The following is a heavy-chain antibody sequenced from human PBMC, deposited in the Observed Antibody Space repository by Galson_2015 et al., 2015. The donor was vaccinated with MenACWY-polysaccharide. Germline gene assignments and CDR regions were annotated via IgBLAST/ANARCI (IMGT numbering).Heavy chain of an antibody. CDR3: AGGAGKKRRLDY. D-gene: IGHD6-19*01. Sequence: SLRLSCAASGFTFSTYWMHWVRQAPGKGLEWVANIKEDGSEKYYVDSVKGRFTISRDNAKNSLYLQMNSLRADDTAVYYCAGGAGKKRRLDYWGQGTLVTVSS. V-gene: IGHV3-7*01. J-gene: IGHJ4*02. CDR1: GFTFSTYW. CDR2: IKEDGSEK.